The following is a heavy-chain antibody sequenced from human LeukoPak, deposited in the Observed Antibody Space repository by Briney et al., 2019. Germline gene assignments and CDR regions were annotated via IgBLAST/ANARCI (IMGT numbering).Heavy chain of an antibody. V-gene: IGHV1-69*05. CDR2: IIPIFGTA. CDR3: ARTPTISKFYYYYYMDV. CDR1: GGTFSSYA. J-gene: IGHJ6*03. D-gene: IGHD3-3*01. Sequence: SVKVSCKASGGTFSSYAISWVRQAPGQGLEWMGGIIPIFGTANYAQKFQGRVTITTDESTSTAYMELSSLRSEDTAVYYCARTPTISKFYYYYYMDVWGKGTTVTVSS.